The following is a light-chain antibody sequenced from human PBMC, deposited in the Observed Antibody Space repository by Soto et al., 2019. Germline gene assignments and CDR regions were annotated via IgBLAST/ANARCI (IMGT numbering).Light chain of an antibody. CDR2: AAS. V-gene: IGKV1-12*01. CDR3: QQANSFPRT. CDR1: QGIAGW. J-gene: IGKJ1*01. Sequence: DIQMTQSPSSVSASVGDRVTITCRASQGIAGWLARYQQKPGKAPRLLIYAASILQSGVPSRFSGSGSGTEFSLTISSLQPEDFATYYCQQANSFPRTFGQGTKVEIK.